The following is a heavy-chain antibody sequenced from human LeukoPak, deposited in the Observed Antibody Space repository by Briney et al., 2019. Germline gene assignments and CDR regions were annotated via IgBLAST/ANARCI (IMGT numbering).Heavy chain of an antibody. D-gene: IGHD3-9*01. CDR1: GFTFSSYA. CDR2: IKQDGSEK. CDR3: ARDRWAILTGSENYYFYGMDV. J-gene: IGHJ6*02. Sequence: GGSLRLSCAASGFTFSSYAMSWVRQAPGKGLEWVANIKQDGSEKTYVDSVKGRFTISRDNAKNSLYLQMNSLRAEDTAVYYCARDRWAILTGSENYYFYGMDVWGQGTTVTVSS. V-gene: IGHV3-7*01.